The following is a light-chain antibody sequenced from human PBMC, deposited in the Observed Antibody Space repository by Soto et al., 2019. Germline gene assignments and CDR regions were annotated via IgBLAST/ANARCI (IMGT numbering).Light chain of an antibody. CDR1: QGISRY. Sequence: DIQVTQSPSFLSASVGDRVTITCRASQGISRYLAWYQQKPGRAPKLLIYGASTLQSGVPSRFSGSGSGTEFTLTVSSLQPEDFATYYCQQYNSYWTFGQGTKVEIK. CDR3: QQYNSYWT. J-gene: IGKJ1*01. V-gene: IGKV1-9*01. CDR2: GAS.